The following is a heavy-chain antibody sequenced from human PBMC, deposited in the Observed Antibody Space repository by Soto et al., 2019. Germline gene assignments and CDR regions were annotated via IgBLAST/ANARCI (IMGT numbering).Heavy chain of an antibody. CDR3: ARHPEAPIDVWFDP. J-gene: IGHJ5*02. CDR2: IYYSGST. Sequence: QLQLQESGPGLVKPSETLSLTCTVSGGSISSSSYYWGWIRQPPVKGLEWIGSIYYSGSTYYNPSLNGRVTLSVDTSKNQFSLKLSSVTAADTAVYYCARHPEAPIDVWFDPWGQGTLVTVSS. D-gene: IGHD2-21*01. V-gene: IGHV4-39*01. CDR1: GGSISSSSYY.